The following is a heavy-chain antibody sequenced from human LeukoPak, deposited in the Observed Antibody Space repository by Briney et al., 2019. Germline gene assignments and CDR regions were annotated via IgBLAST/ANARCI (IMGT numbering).Heavy chain of an antibody. V-gene: IGHV3-30*02. CDR2: IRYDGRNK. CDR3: ARKMITFGGVIALDAFDI. CDR1: GFTFSSYG. Sequence: PGGSLRLSCAASGFTFSSYGMHWVRQAPGKGLDWVAFIRYDGRNKYYADSVKGRFTISRDNSKNTLYLQMNSLRAEDTAVYYCARKMITFGGVIALDAFDIWGQGTMVTVSS. J-gene: IGHJ3*02. D-gene: IGHD3-16*02.